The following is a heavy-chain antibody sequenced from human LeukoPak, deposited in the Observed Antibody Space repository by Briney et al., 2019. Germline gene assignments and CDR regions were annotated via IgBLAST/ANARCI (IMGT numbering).Heavy chain of an antibody. CDR1: GFTFSTYS. Sequence: GGSLRLSCAASGFTFSTYSMNWVRQAPGKGLEWVSYISTGSVTIYYADSVKGRSTISRDNAKNSLYLQMNSLRAEDTAVYYCARTRSGSYFQIDYWGQGTLVTVSS. J-gene: IGHJ4*02. D-gene: IGHD1-26*01. V-gene: IGHV3-48*01. CDR3: ARTRSGSYFQIDY. CDR2: ISTGSVTI.